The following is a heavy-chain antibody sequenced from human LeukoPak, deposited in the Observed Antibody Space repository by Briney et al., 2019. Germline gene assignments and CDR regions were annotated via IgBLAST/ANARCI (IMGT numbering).Heavy chain of an antibody. J-gene: IGHJ4*02. D-gene: IGHD3-9*01. Sequence: SETLSLTCAVYGDSFSGYYWSWLRQPPGKGLEWLGEINHSGSTNYNPSLKSRVTISVDTSKNQFSLKLSSVTAADTAVYYCARVGHYDILTGSFVSRDFDYWGQGTLVTVSS. CDR3: ARVGHYDILTGSFVSRDFDY. CDR1: GDSFSGYY. CDR2: INHSGST. V-gene: IGHV4-34*01.